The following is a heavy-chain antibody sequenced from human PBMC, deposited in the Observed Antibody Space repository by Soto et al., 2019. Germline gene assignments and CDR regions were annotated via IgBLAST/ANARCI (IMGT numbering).Heavy chain of an antibody. D-gene: IGHD5-18*01. J-gene: IGHJ5*02. CDR3: ARLASGYRNYNWFDP. V-gene: IGHV4-39*01. CDR1: GGSISSRSYY. CDR2: IHYGGST. Sequence: QLQVQESGPGLVKPSETLSLTCTVSGGSISSRSYYWGWIRQPPNKGLEWLGNIHYGGSTDYKPSLNNRVTICVGTRKNQFSLNLSCVTAADTAVYYCARLASGYRNYNWFDPWGQGTLVTVSS.